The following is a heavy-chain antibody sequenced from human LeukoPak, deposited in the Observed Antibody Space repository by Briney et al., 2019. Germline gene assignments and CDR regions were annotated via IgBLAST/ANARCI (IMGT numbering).Heavy chain of an antibody. J-gene: IGHJ6*02. V-gene: IGHV3-21*01. CDR3: ARVAFGLYVMDV. CDR2: ISSDSSYI. CDR1: GLTFSTYS. D-gene: IGHD3/OR15-3a*01. Sequence: PGGSLRLSCAASGLTFSTYSMNWVRQAPGKGLEWVSSISSDSSYIFYADSLKGRFTISRDNAKNSLYLQMISLRAEDTAVYYCARVAFGLYVMDVWGQGTTVTVS.